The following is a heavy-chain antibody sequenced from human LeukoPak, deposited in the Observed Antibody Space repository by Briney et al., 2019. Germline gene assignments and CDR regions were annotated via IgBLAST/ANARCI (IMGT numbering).Heavy chain of an antibody. CDR2: IYTSGST. J-gene: IGHJ6*03. V-gene: IGHV4-4*07. Sequence: PSETLSLTCTVSGGSISSYYWSWIRQPAGKGLEWIARIYTSGSTNYNPSLKSRITMSVDTSKNQFSLKLSSVTAADTAAYYCARSPLLGSLEWLLGDYYYMDVWGKGTTVTVSS. CDR1: GGSISSYY. D-gene: IGHD3-3*01. CDR3: ARSPLLGSLEWLLGDYYYMDV.